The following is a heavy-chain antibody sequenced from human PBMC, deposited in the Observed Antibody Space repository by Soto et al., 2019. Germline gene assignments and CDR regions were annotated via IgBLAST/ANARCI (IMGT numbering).Heavy chain of an antibody. CDR2: IIPIFGTA. D-gene: IGHD2-15*01. V-gene: IGHV1-69*13. CDR3: ARNDCSGGSCYSYYYYGMDV. J-gene: IGHJ6*02. Sequence: SVKVSCKASGGTFSSYAISWVRQAPGQGLEWMGGIIPIFGTANYAQKFQGRVTITADESTSTAYMELSSLRSEDTAVYYCARNDCSGGSCYSYYYYGMDVWGQGTTVTVSS. CDR1: GGTFSSYA.